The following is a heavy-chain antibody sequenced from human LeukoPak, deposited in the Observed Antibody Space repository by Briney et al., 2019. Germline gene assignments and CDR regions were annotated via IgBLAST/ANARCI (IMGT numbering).Heavy chain of an antibody. CDR3: TRDGRRGTFGDAFDL. Sequence: SQTLSLTCTVSVGSITSGNYFWSWIRQPAGKGLEWIGRTTPSGSTNYNPSLKSRVTISVDTSNNQFSLRLSSVTAADTAVYYCTRDGRRGTFGDAFDLWGQGTIITVSS. D-gene: IGHD1-26*01. V-gene: IGHV4-61*02. CDR1: VGSITSGNYF. J-gene: IGHJ3*01. CDR2: TTPSGST.